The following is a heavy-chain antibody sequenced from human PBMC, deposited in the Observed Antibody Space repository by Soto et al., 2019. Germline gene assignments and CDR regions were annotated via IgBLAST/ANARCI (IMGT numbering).Heavy chain of an antibody. D-gene: IGHD2-15*01. Sequence: SETLSLTCTVSGGSISSGGYYWSWIRQHPGKGLEWIGYIYYTGSTYYNPSLKSRVTISVDTSKNQFSLKLSSVTAADTAVYFCARVLAATHTDYWGQGTLVTVSS. V-gene: IGHV4-31*03. CDR3: ARVLAATHTDY. CDR1: GGSISSGGYY. J-gene: IGHJ4*02. CDR2: IYYTGST.